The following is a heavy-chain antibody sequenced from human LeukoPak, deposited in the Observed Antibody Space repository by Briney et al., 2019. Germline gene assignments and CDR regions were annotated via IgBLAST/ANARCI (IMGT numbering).Heavy chain of an antibody. CDR2: TYHTGSA. CDR3: ARARGSTGYYHLDS. V-gene: IGHV4-59*02. D-gene: IGHD1-26*01. Sequence: SETLSLTCSVSGGPVAEYYWSWIRQPPGKGLEWVGYTYHTGSANYSPSLKRRVTMSVDASRNQFSLKLVSVTSGDTAVYYCARARGSTGYYHLDSWGQGILVTVSS. CDR1: GGPVAEYY. J-gene: IGHJ4*02.